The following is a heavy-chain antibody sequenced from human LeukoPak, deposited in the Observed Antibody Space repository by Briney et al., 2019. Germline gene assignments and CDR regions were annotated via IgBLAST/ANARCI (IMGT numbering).Heavy chain of an antibody. CDR3: ASHPGVAAADY. CDR1: GGSISSGGYY. Sequence: PSETLSLTCTVSGGSISSGGYYWSWIRQHPGKGLEWIGYIYYSGSTNYNPSLKSRVTVSADTSKNQISLKLTSVTAADTAVYYCASHPGVAAADYWGQGTLVTVSS. CDR2: IYYSGST. D-gene: IGHD2-15*01. J-gene: IGHJ4*02. V-gene: IGHV4-61*08.